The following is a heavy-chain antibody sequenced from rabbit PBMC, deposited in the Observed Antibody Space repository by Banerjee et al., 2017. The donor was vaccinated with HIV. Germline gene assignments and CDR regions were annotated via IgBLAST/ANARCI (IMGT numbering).Heavy chain of an antibody. CDR3: ARDLAGVIGWNFNL. CDR2: IYAGSSGST. Sequence: QEQLEESGGDLVKPEGTLTLTCKASGFSFSNRYHMCWVRQAPGKGLEWIACIYAGSSGSTWYASWAKGRFTISKPSSTTVTLQMTSLTAADTATYLCARDLAGVIGWNFNLWGPGTLVTVS. D-gene: IGHD4-1*01. CDR1: GFSFSNRYH. V-gene: IGHV1S45*01. J-gene: IGHJ4*01.